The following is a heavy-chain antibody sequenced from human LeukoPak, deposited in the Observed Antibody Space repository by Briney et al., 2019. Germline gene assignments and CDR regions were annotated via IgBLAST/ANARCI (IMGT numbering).Heavy chain of an antibody. J-gene: IGHJ6*03. CDR3: ARGLMVRGVIIWRERDYYYYYMDV. Sequence: SQTLSLTCAISGDSVSSNSAAWNWIRQSPSRDLEWLGRTYYRSKWYNDYAVSVKSRITINPDTSKNQFSLQLNSVTPEDTAVYYCARGLMVRGVIIWRERDYYYYYMDVWGKGTTVTVSS. CDR1: GDSVSSNSAA. CDR2: TYYRSKWYN. D-gene: IGHD3-10*01. V-gene: IGHV6-1*01.